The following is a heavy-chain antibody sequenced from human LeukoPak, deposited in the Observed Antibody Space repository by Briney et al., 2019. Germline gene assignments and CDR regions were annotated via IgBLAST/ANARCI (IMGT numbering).Heavy chain of an antibody. Sequence: ASVKVSCKASGYSFASYGINWVRQAPGQGLEWMGWISVYNGNTNYAQKFQGRVTMTTDTSTSTAYMELRSLRSDDTAVYYCARDPAHPSLIVVVPAADYWGQGTLVTVSS. CDR3: ARDPAHPSLIVVVPAADY. CDR2: ISVYNGNT. CDR1: GYSFASYG. D-gene: IGHD2-2*01. V-gene: IGHV1-18*01. J-gene: IGHJ4*02.